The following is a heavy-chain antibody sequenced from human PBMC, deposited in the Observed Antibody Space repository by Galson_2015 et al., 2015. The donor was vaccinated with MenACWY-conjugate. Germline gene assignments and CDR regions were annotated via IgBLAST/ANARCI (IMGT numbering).Heavy chain of an antibody. V-gene: IGHV3-74*01. J-gene: IGHJ4*02. D-gene: IGHD1-26*01. Sequence: SLRLSCAASGFTFSTYWMHWVRQAPGKGLVWVSRINSDRRSTSYADSVKGRFTISRDNAKNTLYLQMSSLRAEDTAVYYCARLGGNYRTTSHFDYWGQGTLVTVSS. CDR1: GFTFSTYW. CDR2: INSDRRST. CDR3: ARLGGNYRTTSHFDY.